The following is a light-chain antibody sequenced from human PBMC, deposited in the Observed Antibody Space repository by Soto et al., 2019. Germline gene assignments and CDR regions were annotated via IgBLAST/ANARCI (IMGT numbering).Light chain of an antibody. V-gene: IGKV1-17*01. Sequence: DIQMTQSPSSLSASVGDRATITCRASQDVRDDLGWYQQTPGKAPERLIYEASTLHRGVPSRFSGSGSGTEFTLTISSLQPEDFATYYCLQYSSYPWTFGQGTNVEIK. CDR2: EAS. CDR3: LQYSSYPWT. J-gene: IGKJ1*01. CDR1: QDVRDD.